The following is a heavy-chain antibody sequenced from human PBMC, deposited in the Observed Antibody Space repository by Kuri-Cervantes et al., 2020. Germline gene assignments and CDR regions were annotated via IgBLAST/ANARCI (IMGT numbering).Heavy chain of an antibody. Sequence: GGSLRLSCAASGFTFSSYAMHWVRQAPGKGLGWVAVISYDGSNNYYADSVKGRLTISRDNAKNSLYLQMNSLKAEDTAVYYCARDRLGSGWYRVTTYGMDVWGQGTTVTVSS. CDR2: ISYDGSNN. CDR3: ARDRLGSGWYRVTTYGMDV. J-gene: IGHJ6*02. V-gene: IGHV3-30-3*01. CDR1: GFTFSSYA. D-gene: IGHD6-19*01.